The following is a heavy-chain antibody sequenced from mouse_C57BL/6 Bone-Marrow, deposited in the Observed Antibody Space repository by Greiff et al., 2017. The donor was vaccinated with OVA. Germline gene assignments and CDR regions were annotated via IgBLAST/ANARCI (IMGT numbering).Heavy chain of an antibody. CDR3: ARHRERWLPLDD. J-gene: IGHJ2*01. Sequence: EVQLQQSGGDLVKPGGSLKLSCAASGFTFSSYGMSWVRQTPDKRLEWVATISRGGSYTYYPDRVKGRFTISRYNGKNNLYLQSSSPKDEETAMFYRARHRERWLPLDDWGQGTTLTGSS. CDR1: GFTFSSYG. CDR2: ISRGGSYT. V-gene: IGHV5-6*01. D-gene: IGHD2-2*01.